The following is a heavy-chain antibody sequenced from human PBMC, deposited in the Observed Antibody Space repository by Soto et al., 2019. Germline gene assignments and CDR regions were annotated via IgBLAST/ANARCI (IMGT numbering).Heavy chain of an antibody. CDR1: GFTFSSYS. J-gene: IGHJ3*02. Sequence: GGSLRLSCAASGFTFSSYSMSWVRQAPGKGLEWVSSISSSSSYIYYADSVKGRFTISRDNAKNSLYLQMNSLRAEDTAVYYCARVGGSSSYAFDIWGQGTMVTVS. CDR3: ARVGGSSSYAFDI. V-gene: IGHV3-21*01. CDR2: ISSSSSYI. D-gene: IGHD6-6*01.